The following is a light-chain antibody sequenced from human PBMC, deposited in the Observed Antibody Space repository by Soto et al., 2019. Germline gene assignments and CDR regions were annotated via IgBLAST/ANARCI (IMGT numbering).Light chain of an antibody. CDR1: QSISGW. CDR2: KAS. CDR3: QQYNSYPWT. Sequence: EIQMTQSPSTLSASVGDRVTITCRASQSISGWLAWYQQKPGIAPKLLICKASSLESGVPSRFSGSGSGTEFTLTISSLQPDDFATYYCQQYNSYPWTFGQGTKVEI. J-gene: IGKJ1*01. V-gene: IGKV1-5*03.